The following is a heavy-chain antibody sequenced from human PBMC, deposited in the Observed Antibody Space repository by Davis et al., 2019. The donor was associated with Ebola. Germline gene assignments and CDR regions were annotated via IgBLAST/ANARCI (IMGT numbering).Heavy chain of an antibody. J-gene: IGHJ5*02. D-gene: IGHD6-19*01. V-gene: IGHV3-30*03. CDR3: ARDGAWYGWFDP. CDR1: GFTFSSYG. Sequence: GESLKISCAASGFTFSSYGMHWVRQAPGKGLEWVAVISYDGSNKYYSDSVKGRFTIFRDNSKNSLYLQMNSLRAEDTAVYYCARDGAWYGWFDPWGQGTLVTVSS. CDR2: ISYDGSNK.